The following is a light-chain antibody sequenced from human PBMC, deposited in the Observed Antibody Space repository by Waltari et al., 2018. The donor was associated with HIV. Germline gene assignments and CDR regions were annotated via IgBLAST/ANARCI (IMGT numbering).Light chain of an antibody. J-gene: IGKJ5*01. CDR2: DAS. Sequence: DIQMTQSPSSLSASVGDRVTIPCQASQDISNCVNWYQQKPGKAPKLLIYDASTLQTGVPSRFSGRGSGTDFTFTITSLQPEDFAIYYCQQYDRLPITFGQGTRLEIK. CDR1: QDISNC. V-gene: IGKV1-33*01. CDR3: QQYDRLPIT.